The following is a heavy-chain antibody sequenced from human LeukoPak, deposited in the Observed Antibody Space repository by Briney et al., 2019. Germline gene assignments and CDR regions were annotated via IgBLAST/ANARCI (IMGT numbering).Heavy chain of an antibody. CDR2: INHSGST. V-gene: IGHV4-34*01. J-gene: IGHJ6*03. Sequence: SETLSLTCAVYGGSFSGYYWSWIRQPPGKGLEWIGEINHSGSTNYNPSLKSRVTISVDTSKNQFSLKLSSVTAADTAVYYCAREGARWPTLNYYYYKDVWGKGTTVTVSS. CDR1: GGSFSGYY. CDR3: AREGARWPTLNYYYYKDV. D-gene: IGHD4-23*01.